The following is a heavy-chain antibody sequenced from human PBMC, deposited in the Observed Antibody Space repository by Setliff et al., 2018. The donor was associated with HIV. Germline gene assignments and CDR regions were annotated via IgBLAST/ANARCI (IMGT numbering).Heavy chain of an antibody. J-gene: IGHJ6*02. CDR2: IGQDGSKK. Sequence: GYLRLSCAASRFDFNNYWMCWVRQAPGKGLEWVANIGQDGSKKNYVDSVKGRFTISRDNAKNSMDLQMNSLRAEDTAIYYCARKLRPGHGVDVWGQGTTVTVSS. D-gene: IGHD3-10*01. V-gene: IGHV3-7*01. CDR3: ARKLRPGHGVDV. CDR1: RFDFNNYW.